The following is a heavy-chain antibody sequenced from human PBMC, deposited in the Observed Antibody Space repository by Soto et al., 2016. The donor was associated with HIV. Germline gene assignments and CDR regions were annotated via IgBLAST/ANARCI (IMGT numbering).Heavy chain of an antibody. D-gene: IGHD1-7*01. Sequence: EVQLVESGGGLVKPGGSLRLSCAASGFTFSNAWMSWVRQAPGKGLEWVGRIKSKTDGGTTDYAAPVKGRFTISRDDSKNTLYLQMNSLKTEDTAVYYCTTDGVLTGTTWYYYYYYMDVWGKGTTVTV. V-gene: IGHV3-15*01. CDR1: GFTFSNAW. CDR2: IKSKTDGGTT. CDR3: TTDGVLTGTTWYYYYYYMDV. J-gene: IGHJ6*03.